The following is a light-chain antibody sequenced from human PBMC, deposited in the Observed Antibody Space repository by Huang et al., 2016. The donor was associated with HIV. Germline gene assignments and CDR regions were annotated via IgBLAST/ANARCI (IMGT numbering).Light chain of an antibody. V-gene: IGKV4-1*01. J-gene: IGKJ1*01. CDR1: QSVLSPSNHRNH. CDR2: WAS. CDR3: QQYYSIPG. Sequence: DIVMTQSPDSLAVSLGERATITCVSSQSVLSPSNHRNHLAWYQQKPRQPPKLRIYWASTRESGVPDRCRGSGAATDFTLTIDNLQAEDVALYFCQQYYSIPGFGQGTYVEV.